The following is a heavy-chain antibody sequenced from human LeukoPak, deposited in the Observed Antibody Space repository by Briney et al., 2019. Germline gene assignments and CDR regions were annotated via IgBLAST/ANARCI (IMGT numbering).Heavy chain of an antibody. CDR1: GYSISSGYY. J-gene: IGHJ3*02. CDR3: ASPTYYYKRCAFDI. V-gene: IGHV4-38-2*01. CDR2: IYHSGST. D-gene: IGHD3-10*01. Sequence: SETLSLTCAVSGYSISSGYYWGWIRQPPGKGLEWIGSIYHSGSTYYNPSLKSRVTISVDTSKNQFSLKLSSVTAADTDVYYCASPTYYYKRCAFDIWGQGTMVTVSS.